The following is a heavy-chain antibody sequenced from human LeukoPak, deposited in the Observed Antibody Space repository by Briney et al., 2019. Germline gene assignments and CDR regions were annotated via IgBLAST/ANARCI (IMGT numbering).Heavy chain of an antibody. Sequence: SQTLSLTCTVSGGSIRSGGYYWRWIRQHPGKGLEWIGYIYYSGSTYYNPALKSRVTISVDTSKNQFSLKLSSVTPADTAVYYCARDRRYYHTPEGGIDVWGQGTTVPVSS. CDR2: IYYSGST. V-gene: IGHV4-31*03. D-gene: IGHD1-26*01. CDR1: GGSIRSGGYY. J-gene: IGHJ6*02. CDR3: ARDRRYYHTPEGGIDV.